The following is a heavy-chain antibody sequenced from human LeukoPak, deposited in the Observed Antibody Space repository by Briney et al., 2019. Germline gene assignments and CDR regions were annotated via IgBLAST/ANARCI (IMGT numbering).Heavy chain of an antibody. Sequence: PSETLSLTCSVSGGSINDYYWSWIRQPAGKGLEWIGRVYSSGAANYNPSLKSRVTLSVDPSKNQISLRLTTVTAADTAVYYCARRAAAVGTYYMDVWGKGTTVTASS. J-gene: IGHJ6*03. D-gene: IGHD6-13*01. V-gene: IGHV4-4*07. CDR1: GGSINDYY. CDR2: VYSSGAA. CDR3: ARRAAAVGTYYMDV.